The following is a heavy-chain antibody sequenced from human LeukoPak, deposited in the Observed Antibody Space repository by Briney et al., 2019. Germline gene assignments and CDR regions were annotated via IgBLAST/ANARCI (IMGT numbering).Heavy chain of an antibody. CDR2: ISSNGGST. J-gene: IGHJ4*02. Sequence: PGGSLRLSCSASGFTFSSYAMHWVRQAPGKGLEYVSAISSNGGSTYYADSVKGRFTISGDNSKNTLYLQMSSLRAEDTAVYYCVTSYCGGDCYLDFDYWGQGTLVTVSS. CDR3: VTSYCGGDCYLDFDY. V-gene: IGHV3-64D*06. CDR1: GFTFSSYA. D-gene: IGHD2-21*02.